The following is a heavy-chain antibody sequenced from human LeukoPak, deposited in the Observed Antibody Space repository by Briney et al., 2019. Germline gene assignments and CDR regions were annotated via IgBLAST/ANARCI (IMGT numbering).Heavy chain of an antibody. J-gene: IGHJ4*02. Sequence: GESLKISCKGSGYTFSGSWIGWVRQMPGKGLEWMGIIYPGDSDTRYSPSFQGQVTISADKSINTAYLQWSSLKATDTGIYYCARQYGRPFDYWGQGTLVTVSS. CDR3: ARQYGRPFDY. CDR2: IYPGDSDT. V-gene: IGHV5-51*01. CDR1: GYTFSGSW. D-gene: IGHD4-17*01.